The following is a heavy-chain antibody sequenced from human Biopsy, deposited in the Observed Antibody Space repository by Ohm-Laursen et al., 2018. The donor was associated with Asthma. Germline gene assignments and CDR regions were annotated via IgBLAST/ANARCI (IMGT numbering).Heavy chain of an antibody. CDR2: IIVVFGTT. J-gene: IGHJ6*02. CDR1: GGTFSNFS. Sequence: SSVNVSCNAPGGTFSNFSISWVRQAPGQGLEWLGGIIVVFGTTNYAQKIQGRVTITADESTSTAYMEVTSLRSEDTAIYYCARCQVGYSSGWSLLLKKIYYSGMDVWGQGTAVTVSS. V-gene: IGHV1-69*01. CDR3: ARCQVGYSSGWSLLLKKIYYSGMDV. D-gene: IGHD6-19*01.